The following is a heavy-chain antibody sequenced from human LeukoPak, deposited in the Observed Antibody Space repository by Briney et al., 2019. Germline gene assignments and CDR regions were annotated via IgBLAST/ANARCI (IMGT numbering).Heavy chain of an antibody. CDR1: GFTFSSYG. CDR2: IRYDGSNK. CDR3: AKDGGGYYPSYYYYMDV. D-gene: IGHD3-22*01. Sequence: PGGSLRLSCAASGFTFSSYGMHWVRQAPGKGLEWVAFIRYDGSNKYYADSVKGRFTISRDNSKNTLYLQTNSLRAEDTAVYYCAKDGGGYYPSYYYYMDVWGKGTTVTIPS. J-gene: IGHJ6*03. V-gene: IGHV3-30*02.